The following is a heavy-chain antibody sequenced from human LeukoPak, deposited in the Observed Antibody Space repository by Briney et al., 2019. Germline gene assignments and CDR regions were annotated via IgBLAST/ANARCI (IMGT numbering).Heavy chain of an antibody. D-gene: IGHD5-18*01. V-gene: IGHV3-23*01. CDR3: ARTPGDTAMVLYYFDY. J-gene: IGHJ4*02. Sequence: GGSLRLSCAASGFTFSSYAMSWVRQAPGKGLEWVSAISGSGGSTYYADSVKGRFTISRDNSKNTLYLQMNSLRAEDTAVYYCARTPGDTAMVLYYFDYWGQGTLVTVSS. CDR2: ISGSGGST. CDR1: GFTFSSYA.